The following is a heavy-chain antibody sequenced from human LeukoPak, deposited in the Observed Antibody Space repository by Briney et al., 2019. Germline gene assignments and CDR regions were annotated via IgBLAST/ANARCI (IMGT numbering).Heavy chain of an antibody. CDR2: IYYSGST. Sequence: SETLSLTCTVSGGSISSSSYYWGWIRQPPGKGLEWIGSIYYSGSTYYNPSLKSRVTISVDTSMNQFSLKLSSGTAADTAVYYCARHLRYSWNFDYWGQGTLVTVSS. CDR1: GGSISSSSYY. J-gene: IGHJ4*02. V-gene: IGHV4-39*01. D-gene: IGHD1-20*01. CDR3: ARHLRYSWNFDY.